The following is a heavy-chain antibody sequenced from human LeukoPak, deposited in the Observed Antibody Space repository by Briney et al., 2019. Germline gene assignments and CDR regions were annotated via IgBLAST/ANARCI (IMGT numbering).Heavy chain of an antibody. V-gene: IGHV1-46*01. D-gene: IGHD5-24*01. CDR1: GYTFTNYY. CDR2: FNPSGGST. CDR3: ARVRDGYNDAFDI. Sequence: ASVKVSCKASGYTFTNYYMHWVRQAPGQGLEWMGVFNPSGGSTSYAQKFQGRATMTRDTSTSTVYMELSSLRSEDAAVYYCARVRDGYNDAFDIWGQGTMVTVSS. J-gene: IGHJ3*02.